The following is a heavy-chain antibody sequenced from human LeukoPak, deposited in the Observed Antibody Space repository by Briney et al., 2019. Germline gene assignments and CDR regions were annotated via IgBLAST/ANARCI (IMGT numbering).Heavy chain of an antibody. D-gene: IGHD6-13*01. CDR2: INESGGST. V-gene: IGHV3-23*01. CDR1: GFTFSSNA. Sequence: GGSLRLSCAASGFTFSSNAMNWVRQAPGKGLERVSGINESGGSTYYADSVKGRFTISRDNSKNTLYLQMNSLRADDTAVYYCAREGSGGYNDAFDVWGQGAMVTVSS. CDR3: AREGSGGYNDAFDV. J-gene: IGHJ3*01.